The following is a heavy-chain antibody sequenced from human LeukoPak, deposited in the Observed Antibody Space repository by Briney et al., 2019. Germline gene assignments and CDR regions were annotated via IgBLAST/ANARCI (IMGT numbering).Heavy chain of an antibody. CDR1: GGSISSTDYY. D-gene: IGHD4-17*01. CDR3: ARYPTMTTAGIF. V-gene: IGHV4-39*07. CDR2: IYYGGST. J-gene: IGHJ4*02. Sequence: PSETLSLTCTVSGGSISSTDYYWGWIRQPPGKGLEWIGSIYYGGSTYYNPSLKSRVTISVDTSKNHFSLKLSSVTAADTAVYYCARYPTMTTAGIFWGQGTLVTVSS.